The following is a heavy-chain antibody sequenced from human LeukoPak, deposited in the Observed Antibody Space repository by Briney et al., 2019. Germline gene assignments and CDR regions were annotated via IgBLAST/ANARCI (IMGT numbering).Heavy chain of an antibody. CDR1: GGSISSYY. CDR3: ARHSGSSSYFDY. D-gene: IGHD6-6*01. Sequence: SETLSLTCTVSGGSISSYYWSWIRQPPGKGLEWIGYIYYSGSTNYNPSLKSRVTISVDTSKNQLSLKVSSVTAADTAMYYCARHSGSSSYFDYWGQGTLVTVSS. CDR2: IYYSGST. V-gene: IGHV4-59*08. J-gene: IGHJ4*02.